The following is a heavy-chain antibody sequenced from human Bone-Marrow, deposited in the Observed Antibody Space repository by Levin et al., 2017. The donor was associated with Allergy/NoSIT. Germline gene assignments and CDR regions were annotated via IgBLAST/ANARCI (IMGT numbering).Heavy chain of an antibody. Sequence: KTGESLKISCKGSGYSFTSYWIGWVRQMPGKGLEWMGIIYPSDSDTRYSPSFQGQVTISADKSISTAYLQWSSLKASDTAMYYCARADTAMVTRLDYWGQGTLVTVSS. CDR1: GYSFTSYW. D-gene: IGHD5-18*01. CDR2: IYPSDSDT. V-gene: IGHV5-51*01. CDR3: ARADTAMVTRLDY. J-gene: IGHJ4*02.